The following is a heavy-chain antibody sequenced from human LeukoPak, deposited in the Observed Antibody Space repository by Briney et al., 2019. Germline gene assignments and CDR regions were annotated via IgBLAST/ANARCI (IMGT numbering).Heavy chain of an antibody. CDR1: GFTFSRYW. CDR2: IKEDGSEK. V-gene: IGHV3-7*01. Sequence: PGGPLRLSCAASGFTFSRYWMSWVRQAPGKGLEWVANIKEDGSEKYYVDSVKGRFTISRDNAKNSLYLQMNSLRGEDTAVYYCVNFFGGEYPDSWGQGTQVAVSS. J-gene: IGHJ4*02. D-gene: IGHD3-10*01. CDR3: VNFFGGEYPDS.